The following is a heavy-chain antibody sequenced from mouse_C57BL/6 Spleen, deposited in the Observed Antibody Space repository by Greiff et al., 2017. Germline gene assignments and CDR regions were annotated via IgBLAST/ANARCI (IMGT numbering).Heavy chain of an antibody. D-gene: IGHD1-1*01. Sequence: VQLQQSGAELVKPGASVKLSCTASGFNITDYYMYWVKQRTEQGLEWFARLDPEDGDTKYAPKLQGKVTITADTSSNTAYLQRSSLTSEDTAVYYCARSGYGSSLSYWYFDVWGTGTTVTVAS. CDR3: ARSGYGSSLSYWYFDV. CDR2: LDPEDGDT. V-gene: IGHV14-2*01. CDR1: GFNITDYY. J-gene: IGHJ1*03.